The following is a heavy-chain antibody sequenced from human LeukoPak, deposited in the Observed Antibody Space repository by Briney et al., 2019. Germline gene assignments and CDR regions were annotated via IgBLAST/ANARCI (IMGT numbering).Heavy chain of an antibody. D-gene: IGHD2-2*01. CDR1: GFPFDYYA. J-gene: IGHJ3*02. CDR3: ARGLSTVNDALDI. Sequence: PGESLRLSCAASGFPFDYYAMNWVRQAPGKGLEWVSATGASGHSTYYADSVKGRFTISRDNSKTTLYLQMNSLRAEDTAVYYCARGLSTVNDALDIWGQGTMVTVSS. CDR2: TGASGHST. V-gene: IGHV3-23*01.